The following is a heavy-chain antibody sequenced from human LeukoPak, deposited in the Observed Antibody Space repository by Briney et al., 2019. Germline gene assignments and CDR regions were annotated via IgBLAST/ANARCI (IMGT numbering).Heavy chain of an antibody. Sequence: GGSLRLSCAASGFTFRRYNMNWIRQAPGKGLEWVSYITSGGTIYYADSVKGRFAISRDNAKNSLYLQMNSLRAENTAVYYCAREFSTYDFWLWGQGTLVTVSS. V-gene: IGHV3-48*01. J-gene: IGHJ4*02. CDR3: AREFSTYDFWL. D-gene: IGHD3-3*01. CDR2: ITSGGTI. CDR1: GFTFRRYN.